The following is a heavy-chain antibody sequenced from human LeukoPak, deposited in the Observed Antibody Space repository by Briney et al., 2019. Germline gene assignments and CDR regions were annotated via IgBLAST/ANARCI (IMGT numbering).Heavy chain of an antibody. CDR3: ARTNQISETAFDI. CDR1: SGSISNYY. J-gene: IGHJ3*02. D-gene: IGHD1-14*01. V-gene: IGHV4-59*01. Sequence: PSETLSLTCSVSSGSISNYYWSWIRQSPGKGLEWIGYILSSGSTNYNPSVKSRVTISVDTSRNQFSLKLRSVTAADTAVYYCARTNQISETAFDIWDQGTMVIVSS. CDR2: ILSSGST.